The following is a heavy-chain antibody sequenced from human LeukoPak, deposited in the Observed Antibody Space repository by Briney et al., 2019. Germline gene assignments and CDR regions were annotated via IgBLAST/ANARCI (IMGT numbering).Heavy chain of an antibody. D-gene: IGHD3-16*01. CDR2: TNPNSGDT. CDR1: GYTFTGYH. V-gene: IGHV1-2*06. J-gene: IGHJ3*02. Sequence: ASVKVSCKASGYTFTGYHMHWVRQAPGQGLEWMGRTNPNSGDTNYAQKFQGRVTMTRDTSISTAYMELSRLRSDDTAVYYCARARGGNAFDIWGQGTMVTVSS. CDR3: ARARGGNAFDI.